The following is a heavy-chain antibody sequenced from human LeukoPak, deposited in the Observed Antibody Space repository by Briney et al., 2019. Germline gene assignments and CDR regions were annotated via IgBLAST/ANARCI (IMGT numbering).Heavy chain of an antibody. J-gene: IGHJ4*02. CDR1: GFTFSSYS. CDR2: ISSSSSYI. V-gene: IGHV3-21*01. CDR3: ARDPFTMVRGVIDY. Sequence: GGSLRLSCAASGFTFSSYSMNWVRQAPGKGLEWVLSISSSSSYIYYADSVKGRFTISRDNAKNSLYLQMNGLRAEDTAVYYCARDPFTMVRGVIDYWGQGTLVTVSS. D-gene: IGHD3-10*01.